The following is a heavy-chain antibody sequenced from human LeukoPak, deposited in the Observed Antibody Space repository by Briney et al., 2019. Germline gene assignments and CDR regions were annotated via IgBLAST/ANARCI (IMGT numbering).Heavy chain of an antibody. CDR3: ARNSAVATSRTWFDP. CDR1: DGSISNYY. CDR2: SYYSGST. V-gene: IGHV4-59*08. J-gene: IGHJ5*02. Sequence: VKHSETLSLTCSVFDGSISNYYWSWIRQPPGKGLEWIGYSYYSGSTTYNPSLESRVTISVDTSKNQFSLKLTAVTAADTAVYYCARNSAVATSRTWFDPWGQGTLVT. D-gene: IGHD6-19*01.